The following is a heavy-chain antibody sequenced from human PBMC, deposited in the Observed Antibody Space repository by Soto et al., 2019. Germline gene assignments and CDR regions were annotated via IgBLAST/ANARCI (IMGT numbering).Heavy chain of an antibody. J-gene: IGHJ4*02. CDR1: GFTFSSYG. D-gene: IGHD3-3*01. Sequence: GGSLRLSCAASGFTFSSYGMHWVRQAPGKGLEWVAVISYDRSNKYYADSVKGRFTISRDNSKNTLYLQMNSLRAEDTAVYYCVGWLLPRGGNDYWGQGTLVTVSS. CDR3: VGWLLPRGGNDY. V-gene: IGHV3-30*03. CDR2: ISYDRSNK.